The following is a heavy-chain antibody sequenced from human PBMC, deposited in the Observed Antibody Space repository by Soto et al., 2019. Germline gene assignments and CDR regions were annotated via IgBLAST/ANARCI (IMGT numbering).Heavy chain of an antibody. CDR3: ARVSFETSGYADY. CDR2: INAANGNT. CDR1: GYIFSTYT. J-gene: IGHJ4*02. D-gene: IGHD3-22*01. V-gene: IGHV1-3*01. Sequence: ASVKVSCKASGYIFSTYTMHWVRQAPGQRLEWMGWINAANGNTKYSQNFQGSVTISRDTSASTAYLELSSLRSEDTAVYYCARVSFETSGYADYWGQGTLVTVSS.